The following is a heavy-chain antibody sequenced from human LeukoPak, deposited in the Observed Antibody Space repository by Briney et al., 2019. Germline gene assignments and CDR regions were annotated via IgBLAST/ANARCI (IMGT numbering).Heavy chain of an antibody. V-gene: IGHV4-39*07. CDR3: ARGLGWWLRSKAVWFDP. Sequence: SETLSLTCNVSGDSISRSRHFWAWIRQPPGKGLEWIGEINHSGSTNYNPSLKSRVTISVDTSKNQSSLKLSSVTAADTAVYYCARGLGWWLRSKAVWFDPWGQGTLVTVSS. CDR1: GDSISRSRHF. D-gene: IGHD5-12*01. CDR2: INHSGST. J-gene: IGHJ5*02.